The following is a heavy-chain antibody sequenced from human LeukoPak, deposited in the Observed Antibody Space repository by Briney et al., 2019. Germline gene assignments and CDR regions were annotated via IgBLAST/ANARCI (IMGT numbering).Heavy chain of an antibody. CDR2: ISGSGGST. V-gene: IGHV3-23*01. CDR3: AKTKLGYCSGGSCYSRHYRLDY. Sequence: GGSLRLSCGASAFTFSSDAMSWVRQAPGKGLEWVSAISGSGGSTYYADSVKGRFTISRDDSKNTLYLQMNSLRAEDTAVYYCAKTKLGYCSGGSCYSRHYRLDYWGQGTLVTVSS. J-gene: IGHJ4*02. D-gene: IGHD2-15*01. CDR1: AFTFSSDA.